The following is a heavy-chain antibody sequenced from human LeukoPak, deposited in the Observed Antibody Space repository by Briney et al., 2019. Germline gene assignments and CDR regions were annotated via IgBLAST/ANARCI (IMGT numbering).Heavy chain of an antibody. V-gene: IGHV4-4*07. CDR3: ARHRGNYDILTGYRPDAFDI. CDR1: GGSISSYY. D-gene: IGHD3-9*01. CDR2: IYNSGST. Sequence: SETLSLTCTVSGGSISSYYWSWIRQPAGKGLEWIGRIYNSGSTNYNPSLKSGVTMSVDTSKNHFSLKLSSVTAADTAVYYCARHRGNYDILTGYRPDAFDIWGQGTMVTVSS. J-gene: IGHJ3*02.